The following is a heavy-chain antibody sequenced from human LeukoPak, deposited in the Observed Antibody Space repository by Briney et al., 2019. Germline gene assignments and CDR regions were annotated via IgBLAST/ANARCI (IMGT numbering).Heavy chain of an antibody. J-gene: IGHJ6*03. CDR2: INHSGST. CDR1: GGSFSGYY. CDR3: ARVDWLRDYYYYMDV. V-gene: IGHV4-34*01. Sequence: SETLSLTCAVYGGSFSGYYWSWIRQPPGKGLEWIGEINHSGSTNYNPSLKSRITISVETSKNQFSLKVTSVTAADTAVYYCARVDWLRDYYYYMDVWGKGTTVTVSS. D-gene: IGHD5-12*01.